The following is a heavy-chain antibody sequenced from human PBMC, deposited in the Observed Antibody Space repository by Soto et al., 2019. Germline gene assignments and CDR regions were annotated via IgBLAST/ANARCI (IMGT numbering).Heavy chain of an antibody. Sequence: GGSLRLSCAASGFTFDDYAMHWVRQAPGKGLEWVSLISWDGGSTYYADSVKGRFTISRDNSKNSLYLQMNSLRAEDTALYYCAKDLRLGYYYYYGMDVWGQGTTVTVSS. D-gene: IGHD5-12*01. J-gene: IGHJ6*02. CDR2: ISWDGGST. CDR3: AKDLRLGYYYYYGMDV. V-gene: IGHV3-43D*04. CDR1: GFTFDDYA.